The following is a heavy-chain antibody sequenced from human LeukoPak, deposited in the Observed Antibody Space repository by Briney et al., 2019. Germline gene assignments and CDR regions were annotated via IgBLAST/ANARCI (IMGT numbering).Heavy chain of an antibody. CDR1: GFTFSSYA. CDR2: ISYDGSNK. D-gene: IGHD6-13*01. V-gene: IGHV3-30-3*01. CDR3: ARESDKWQQLVSY. Sequence: GGSLRLSCAASGFTFSSYAMHWVRQAPGKGLGWVAVISYDGSNKYYADSVKGRFTISRDNSKNTLYLQMNSLRAEDTAVYYCARESDKWQQLVSYWGQGTLVTVSS. J-gene: IGHJ4*02.